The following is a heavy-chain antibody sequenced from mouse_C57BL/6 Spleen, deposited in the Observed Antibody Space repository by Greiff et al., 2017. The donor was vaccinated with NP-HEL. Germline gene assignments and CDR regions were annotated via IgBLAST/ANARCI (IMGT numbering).Heavy chain of an antibody. V-gene: IGHV1-61*01. D-gene: IGHD2-3*01. Sequence: VQLQQPGAELVRPGSSVKLSCKASGYTFTSYWMDWVKQRPGQGLEWIGNIYPSDSETHYNQKFKDKATLTVDKSSSTAYMQLSSLTSEDSAVYYCARRDGYYLFDYWGQGTTLTVSS. CDR3: ARRDGYYLFDY. J-gene: IGHJ2*01. CDR1: GYTFTSYW. CDR2: IYPSDSET.